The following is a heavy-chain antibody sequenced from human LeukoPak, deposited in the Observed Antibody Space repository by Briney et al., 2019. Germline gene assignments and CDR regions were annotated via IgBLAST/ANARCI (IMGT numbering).Heavy chain of an antibody. CDR1: GFTFSTYA. D-gene: IGHD2-8*01. J-gene: IGHJ6*03. V-gene: IGHV3-23*01. Sequence: PGGSLRLSCAASGFTFSTYAMSWVRQAPGKGLEWVSAIGGSGGSTYYADSVKGRFTISRDNSKNTLYLQMNSLRAEDTAVYYCAKEVVLHYYYYMDVWGKGTTVTVSS. CDR3: AKEVVLHYYYYMDV. CDR2: IGGSGGST.